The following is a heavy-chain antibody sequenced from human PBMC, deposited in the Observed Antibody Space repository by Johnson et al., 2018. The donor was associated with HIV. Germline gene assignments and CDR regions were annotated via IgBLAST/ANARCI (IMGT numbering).Heavy chain of an antibody. D-gene: IGHD5-12*01. CDR3: ARARAYSGYDDALDI. V-gene: IGHV3-53*01. CDR2: LYSGGSK. CDR1: GFTVSSNY. Sequence: VQLVESGGGLVQPGGSLRVSCAASGFTVSSNYMSWVRQAPGKGLEWVSVLYSGGSKYYADSVKGRFSISRDNSKNTLYLQMNSLRAEDTAVYYCARARAYSGYDDALDIWGQGTMVTVSS. J-gene: IGHJ3*02.